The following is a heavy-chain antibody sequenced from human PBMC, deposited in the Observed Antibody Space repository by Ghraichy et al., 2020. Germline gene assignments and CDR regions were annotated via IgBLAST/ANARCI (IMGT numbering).Heavy chain of an antibody. J-gene: IGHJ4*02. CDR3: ARENGYYGDYLDY. V-gene: IGHV3-7*03. D-gene: IGHD4-17*01. Sequence: GGSLRLSCAASGFIFGSYWMSWVRQAPGKGLEWVANINQDESEKYYVDSVKGRFTISRDYAENSVYLQMNSLRAEDTAVYYCARENGYYGDYLDYWGQGTLVTGSS. CDR1: GFIFGSYW. CDR2: INQDESEK.